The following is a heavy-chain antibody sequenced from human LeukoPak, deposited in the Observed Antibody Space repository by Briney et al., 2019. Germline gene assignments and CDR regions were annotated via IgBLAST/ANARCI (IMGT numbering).Heavy chain of an antibody. V-gene: IGHV4-39*01. J-gene: IGHJ4*02. D-gene: IGHD3-22*01. CDR2: IYSSGST. Sequence: PSETLSLTCTVSGASISGSGYYWGWIRQPPGKGLEWIGSIYSSGSTYYNASLQSRVTISIETSKNQISLRLNSVTAADTAVYYCARNFYDNTGNYWGQGTLVTVSS. CDR3: ARNFYDNTGNY. CDR1: GASISGSGYY.